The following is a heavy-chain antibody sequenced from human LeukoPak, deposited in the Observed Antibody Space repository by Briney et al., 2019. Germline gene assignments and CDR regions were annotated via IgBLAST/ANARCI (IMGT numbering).Heavy chain of an antibody. D-gene: IGHD6-13*01. J-gene: IGHJ4*02. Sequence: GGSLRLSCAASGFTFSTYWMTWVRQAPGKGLEWVSSISWNSGNRDYVDSVMGRFTISRDNAKNSLYLQMNSLTAEDTALYYCVKGTRSFRYSSSWYVSHFDYWGQGTLVTVSS. CDR1: GFTFSTYW. CDR2: ISWNSGNR. CDR3: VKGTRSFRYSSSWYVSHFDY. V-gene: IGHV3-9*01.